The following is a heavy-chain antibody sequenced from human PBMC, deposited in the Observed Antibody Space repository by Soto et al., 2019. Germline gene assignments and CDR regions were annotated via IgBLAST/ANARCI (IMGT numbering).Heavy chain of an antibody. V-gene: IGHV4-59*01. Sequence: QVQLQESGPGLVKPSETLSLSCTVSGGSISSFYWSWIRHPPGKGLEWIGYIYYTGSTNYNPSLKSRVTISVDTSKNQSSLKLSSVTAADTAVYYCARGRHWLDYWGQGTLVTVSS. CDR2: IYYTGST. J-gene: IGHJ4*02. CDR3: ARGRHWLDY. CDR1: GGSISSFY. D-gene: IGHD3-9*01.